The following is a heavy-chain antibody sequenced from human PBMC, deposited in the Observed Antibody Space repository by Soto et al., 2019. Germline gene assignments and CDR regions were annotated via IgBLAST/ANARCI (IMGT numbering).Heavy chain of an antibody. CDR2: ISGSGGNT. Sequence: EVQLLESGGGLVQPVGSLRLSCAASGFTFSSYAMRWVRQAPGKGLEWVSAISGSGGNTYYADSVKGRFTVSRDTSKNTLCLQMTSLRAEDTAVYYCARRGSGSYYDYWGQGTLVTVSS. V-gene: IGHV3-23*01. CDR1: GFTFSSYA. D-gene: IGHD1-26*01. CDR3: ARRGSGSYYDY. J-gene: IGHJ4*02.